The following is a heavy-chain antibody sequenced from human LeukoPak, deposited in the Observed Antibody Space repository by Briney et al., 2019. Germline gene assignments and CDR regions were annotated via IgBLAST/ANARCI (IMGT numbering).Heavy chain of an antibody. CDR1: GFPFSSYE. J-gene: IGHJ4*02. Sequence: GGSLRLSCAASGFPFSSYEMNWVRQAPGKGLEWVASISSRSTYIYYADSVKARFTISRDNAKNSLFLQMNSLRADDTALYYCARMASNSFADYWGQGTLVTVSS. V-gene: IGHV3-21*01. CDR3: ARMASNSFADY. CDR2: ISSRSTYI. D-gene: IGHD5-24*01.